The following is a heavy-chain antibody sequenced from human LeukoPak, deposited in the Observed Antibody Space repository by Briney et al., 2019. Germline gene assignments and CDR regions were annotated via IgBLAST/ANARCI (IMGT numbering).Heavy chain of an antibody. CDR1: GFTFSSYS. V-gene: IGHV3-30*18. CDR2: ISYDGSNK. CDR3: AKSYYYDKLAYY. D-gene: IGHD3-22*01. J-gene: IGHJ4*02. Sequence: HPGGSLRLSCAASGFTFSSYSMNWVRQAPGKGLEWVAVISYDGSNKYYADSVKGRFTISRDNSKNTLYLQMNSLRAEDTAVYYCAKSYYYDKLAYYWGQGTLVTVSS.